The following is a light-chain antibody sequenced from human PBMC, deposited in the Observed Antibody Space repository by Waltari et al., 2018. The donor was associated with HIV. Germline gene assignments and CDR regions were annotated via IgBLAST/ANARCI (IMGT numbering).Light chain of an antibody. CDR3: CSYAGNFFV. CDR1: SSAVGGYDF. Sequence: QSALTQPRPVSGSPGQSVTISCIGTSSAVGGYDFVSWYQQHPGKAPKLMIYDVGKRPSGVPARFSGSKSGNTASLTISGLQAEDEADYFCCSYAGNFFVFGTGTQVSVL. J-gene: IGLJ1*01. V-gene: IGLV2-11*01. CDR2: DVG.